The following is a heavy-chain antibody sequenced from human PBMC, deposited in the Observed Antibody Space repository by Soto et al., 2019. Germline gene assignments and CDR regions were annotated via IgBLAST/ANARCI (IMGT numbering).Heavy chain of an antibody. Sequence: HPGGSLRLSCAASGFTFSSYAMSWVRQAPGKGLEWVSAISGSGGSTYYADSVKGRFTISRDNSKNTLYLQMNSLRAEDTAVYYCAKGPEYSGLRGYFDYWGQGTLVTVSS. CDR1: GFTFSSYA. D-gene: IGHD5-12*01. CDR3: AKGPEYSGLRGYFDY. V-gene: IGHV3-23*01. J-gene: IGHJ4*02. CDR2: ISGSGGST.